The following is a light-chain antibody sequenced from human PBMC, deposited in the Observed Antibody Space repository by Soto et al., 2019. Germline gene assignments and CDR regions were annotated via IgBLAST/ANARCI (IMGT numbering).Light chain of an antibody. CDR2: GAS. J-gene: IGKJ1*01. V-gene: IGKV3-20*01. Sequence: EIVLTQSPGTLSLSPGERATLSCRASQSVSSSYLAWYQQKPGQAPRLLIYGASSRATGIPDRFSGSGSGTDLPLTISRLEPEDFAVYYCQQYGSSPRTFGQGTTVEIK. CDR3: QQYGSSPRT. CDR1: QSVSSSY.